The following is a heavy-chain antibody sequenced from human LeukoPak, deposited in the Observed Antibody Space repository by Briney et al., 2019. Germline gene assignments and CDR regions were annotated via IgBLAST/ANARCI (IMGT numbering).Heavy chain of an antibody. V-gene: IGHV3-48*04. CDR3: ASDAEDSSSSGY. J-gene: IGHJ4*02. CDR2: ISSSGSAK. Sequence: GGSLRLSCVASGFTFTSYTMNWVRQAPGKGLEWVSYISSSGSAKYYADSVKGRFTISRDNAKNSLYLQMNSLRAEDTAVYYCASDAEDSSSSGYWGQGTLVTVSS. CDR1: GFTFTSYT. D-gene: IGHD6-6*01.